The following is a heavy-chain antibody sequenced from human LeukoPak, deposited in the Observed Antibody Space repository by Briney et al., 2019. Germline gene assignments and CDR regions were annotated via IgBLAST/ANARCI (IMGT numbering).Heavy chain of an antibody. D-gene: IGHD3-3*01. CDR2: IIPIFGTA. CDR1: GGTFSSYA. CDR3: AKDARKGMYYDFWSGDAFDI. J-gene: IGHJ3*02. V-gene: IGHV1-69*05. Sequence: SVKVSCKASGGTFSSYAISWVRQAPGQGLEWMGGIIPIFGTANYAQKFQGRVTVTTDESTSTAYMELSSLRSEDTAVYYCAKDARKGMYYDFWSGDAFDIWGQGTMVTVSS.